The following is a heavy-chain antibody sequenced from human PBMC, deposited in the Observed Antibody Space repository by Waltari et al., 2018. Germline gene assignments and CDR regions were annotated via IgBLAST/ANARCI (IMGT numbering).Heavy chain of an antibody. CDR3: VREILGTCYFPDALDI. Sequence: EEQLVESGGGLVQPGGSLRLSCAPSGFIFSTCSMNWVRQAPGKGLEWISYISSVGTTIYYADSVKGRVTISRDNAKNSLHLQMNSLRAEDTAVYYCVREILGTCYFPDALDIWGQGTMVSVSS. CDR1: GFIFSTCS. D-gene: IGHD3-9*01. J-gene: IGHJ3*02. V-gene: IGHV3-48*01. CDR2: ISSVGTTI.